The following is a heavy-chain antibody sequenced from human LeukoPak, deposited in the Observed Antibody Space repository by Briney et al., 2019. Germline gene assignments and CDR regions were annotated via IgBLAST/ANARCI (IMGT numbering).Heavy chain of an antibody. J-gene: IGHJ3*02. CDR3: ARRAHEKLATFDI. Sequence: GESLKISCKGFGYSFTSYWIGWVGKMPGKGLEWMGNIYPGDSDTRYSPSFQGQVTISADKSISTPYLQWSSLKASDSAMYYCARRAHEKLATFDIWGQGTMVTVSS. CDR2: IYPGDSDT. V-gene: IGHV5-51*01. CDR1: GYSFTSYW. D-gene: IGHD6-6*01.